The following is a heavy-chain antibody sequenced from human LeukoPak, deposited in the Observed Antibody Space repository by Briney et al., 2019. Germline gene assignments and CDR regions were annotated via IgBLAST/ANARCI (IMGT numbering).Heavy chain of an antibody. CDR1: GFTFISFP. D-gene: IGHD3-16*02. CDR2: IWYVGSKK. J-gene: IGHJ4*02. V-gene: IGHV3-33*01. Sequence: GRSLRLSCAASGFTFISFPIHWVRQAPGKGLECVAVIWYVGSKKYYADSVKGRFTISRDNSKNTLYLQMNSLRAEDTAVYYCARGTPTDYVWGSYRPPDYWGQGTLVTVSS. CDR3: ARGTPTDYVWGSYRPPDY.